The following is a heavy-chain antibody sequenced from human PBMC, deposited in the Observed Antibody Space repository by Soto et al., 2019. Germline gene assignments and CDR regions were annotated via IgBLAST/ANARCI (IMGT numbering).Heavy chain of an antibody. Sequence: EVHLVESGGGLVKPGGSLRLSCAASGFSFGTYTMNWVRQAPGKGLEWVAAISSGGAYIYYADSVEGRFTISRDNAQGSLFLVMNSLRAEDTALYYCARELASLEYFEDWGQGTLVTVSS. CDR1: GFSFGTYT. D-gene: IGHD3-3*02. V-gene: IGHV3-21*01. CDR3: ARELASLEYFED. J-gene: IGHJ1*01. CDR2: ISSGGAYI.